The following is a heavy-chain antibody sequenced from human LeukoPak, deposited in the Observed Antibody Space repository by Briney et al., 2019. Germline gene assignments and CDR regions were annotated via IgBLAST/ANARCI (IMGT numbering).Heavy chain of an antibody. V-gene: IGHV3-11*05. Sequence: PVGSLRPSCAASGFTFSDYYMSWIRQAPGKGLEWVSYISSSSSYTNYADSVKGRFTISRDNAKNSLYLQMNSLRAEDTAVYYCAREGYTVNFDYWGQGTLVTVSS. CDR1: GFTFSDYY. D-gene: IGHD4-17*01. CDR3: AREGYTVNFDY. J-gene: IGHJ4*02. CDR2: ISSSSSYT.